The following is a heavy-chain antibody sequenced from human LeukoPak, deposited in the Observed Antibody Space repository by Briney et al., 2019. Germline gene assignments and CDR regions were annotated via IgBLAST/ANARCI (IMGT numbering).Heavy chain of an antibody. CDR3: AKGRFYDFWSGYPLLAF. CDR1: GFTFTSYA. CDR2: ISGSGGST. Sequence: SGGSLRLSCAASGFTFTSYAMSWVRQAPGKGLEWVSAISGSGGSTYSSDSVKGRFTISRDNSKSTLYLQMNSLRAEDTAVYYCAKGRFYDFWSGYPLLAFGGQGPLVTVSS. D-gene: IGHD3-3*01. J-gene: IGHJ4*02. V-gene: IGHV3-23*01.